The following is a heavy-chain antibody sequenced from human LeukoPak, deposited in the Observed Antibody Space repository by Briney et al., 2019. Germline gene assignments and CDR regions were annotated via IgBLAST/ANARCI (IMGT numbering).Heavy chain of an antibody. V-gene: IGHV3-53*01. J-gene: IGHJ4*02. Sequence: PGGSLRLSCAASGFTVSSNYMSWVRQAPGKGLEWVSVIYSGGSTYYADSVKGRFTISRDNSKNTLFLRMNSLRAEDTAVYYCARAIVGATGFDYWGQGTLVTVSS. D-gene: IGHD1-26*01. CDR3: ARAIVGATGFDY. CDR2: IYSGGST. CDR1: GFTVSSNY.